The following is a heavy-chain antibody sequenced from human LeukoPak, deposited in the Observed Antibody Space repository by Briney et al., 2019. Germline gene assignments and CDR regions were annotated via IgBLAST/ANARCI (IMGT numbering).Heavy chain of an antibody. Sequence: SCKASGGTFSSYAMHWVRQAPGKGLEWVAVISYDGSNKYYADSVKGRFTISRDNSKNTLYLQMNSLRAEDTAVYYCARGRFLEWLLSDYWGQGTLVTVSS. V-gene: IGHV3-30-3*01. J-gene: IGHJ4*02. CDR2: ISYDGSNK. CDR1: GGTFSSYA. CDR3: ARGRFLEWLLSDY. D-gene: IGHD3-3*01.